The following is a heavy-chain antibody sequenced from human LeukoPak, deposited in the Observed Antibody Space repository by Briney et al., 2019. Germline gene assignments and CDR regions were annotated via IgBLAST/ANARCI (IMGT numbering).Heavy chain of an antibody. CDR2: VYYSGST. CDR3: ASQKSGSYDY. Sequence: SETLSLTCTVSGGSISSSSYYWGWIRQPPGKGLEWIGSVYYSGSTYCNPSLKSRVTMSVDTSKNQFSLKLNSVTAADTAVYYCASQKSGSYDYWGQGTLVTVSS. D-gene: IGHD1-26*01. J-gene: IGHJ4*02. CDR1: GGSISSSSYY. V-gene: IGHV4-39*01.